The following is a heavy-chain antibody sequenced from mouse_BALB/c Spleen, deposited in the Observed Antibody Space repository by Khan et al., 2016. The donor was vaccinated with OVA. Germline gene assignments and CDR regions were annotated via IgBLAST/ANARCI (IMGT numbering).Heavy chain of an antibody. CDR1: GYNFTSYW. D-gene: IGHD1-1*01. J-gene: IGHJ4*01. V-gene: IGHV1-76*01. CDR2: IYPGTGST. Sequence: QIQLVQSGAELVRPGASVKLSCKTSGYNFTSYWIHWVKQRPGQGLEWIARIYPGTGSTYYNEKFTDTATLTADKSSSTAYMQLSSLTSEDSAGIFCEENDYGSTCTMDYWGQGTSVTVSS. CDR3: EENDYGSTCTMDY.